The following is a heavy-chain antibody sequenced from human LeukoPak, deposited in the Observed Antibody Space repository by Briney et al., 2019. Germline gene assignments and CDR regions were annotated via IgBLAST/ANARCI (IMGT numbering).Heavy chain of an antibody. CDR2: GTGSGDNT. D-gene: IGHD7-27*01. CDR1: QFTFSNYA. Sequence: AGGSLRLSCAASQFTFSNYAMSWVRQAPGKGLEWVSTGTGSGDNTYYADSVKGRFTTSRDNSKNTVYLQMNSLRAEDTAVYYCAKVKDWGTDNDGFDIWGQGTMVTVSS. CDR3: AKVKDWGTDNDGFDI. J-gene: IGHJ3*02. V-gene: IGHV3-23*01.